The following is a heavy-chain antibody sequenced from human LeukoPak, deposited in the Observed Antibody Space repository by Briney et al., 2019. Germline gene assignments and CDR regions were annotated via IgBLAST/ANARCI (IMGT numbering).Heavy chain of an antibody. Sequence: ASVKVSCKASGYTFTSYDINWVRQGTGQGLEWMGWMNPNSGNTGYAQKFQGRVTMTRNTSISTAYMELSSLRSEDTAVYYCARRVSGWNYQTAEYFQHWGQGTLVTVSS. V-gene: IGHV1-8*01. CDR3: ARRVSGWNYQTAEYFQH. D-gene: IGHD1-7*01. CDR1: GYTFTSYD. CDR2: MNPNSGNT. J-gene: IGHJ1*01.